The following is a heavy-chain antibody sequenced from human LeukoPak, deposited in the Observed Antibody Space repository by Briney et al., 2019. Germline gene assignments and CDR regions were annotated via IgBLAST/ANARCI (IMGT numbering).Heavy chain of an antibody. CDR1: GGSISSNYY. D-gene: IGHD3-22*01. CDR3: ARSSGYMSY. CDR2: IYHSGST. J-gene: IGHJ4*02. V-gene: IGHV4-38-2*02. Sequence: SETLSLTCTVSGGSISSNYYWGWIRQPPGKGLEWIGSIYHSGSTYYNPSLKSRVTISVDTSKNQFSLKLTSVTAADTAVYYCARSSGYMSYWGQGTLVTVSS.